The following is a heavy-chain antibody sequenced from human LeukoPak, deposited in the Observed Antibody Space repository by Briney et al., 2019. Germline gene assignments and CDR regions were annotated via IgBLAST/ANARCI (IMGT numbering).Heavy chain of an antibody. J-gene: IGHJ5*02. Sequence: SETLSLTCTVSGGSISSSSYYWGWIRQPPGKGLEWNGSIYYSGSTYYNPSLKSRVTISVDTSKNQFSLKLSSVTAADTAVYYCARDPGYCSSTSCQQRPKNWFDPWGQGTLVTVSS. CDR1: GGSISSSSYY. D-gene: IGHD2-2*01. CDR3: ARDPGYCSSTSCQQRPKNWFDP. CDR2: IYYSGST. V-gene: IGHV4-39*07.